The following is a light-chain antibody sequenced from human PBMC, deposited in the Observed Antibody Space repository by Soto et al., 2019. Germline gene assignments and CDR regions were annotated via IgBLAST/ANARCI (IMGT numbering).Light chain of an antibody. Sequence: EIVLTQSPGTLSLSPGERATLSCRASQSVSSGYLAWYQQKPGQAPRLLISGASSRATGIPDRFSGSGSETDFTLTISRLEPEDFAVYYCQQYDTSPYTFGQGTKLEIK. CDR1: QSVSSGY. V-gene: IGKV3-20*01. CDR2: GAS. CDR3: QQYDTSPYT. J-gene: IGKJ2*01.